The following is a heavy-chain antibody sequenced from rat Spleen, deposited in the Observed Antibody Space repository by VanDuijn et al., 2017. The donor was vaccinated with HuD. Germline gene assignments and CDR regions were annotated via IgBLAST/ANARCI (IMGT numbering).Heavy chain of an antibody. CDR1: GFTFSNYG. CDR3: TTWFAY. CDR2: ISYDGSST. Sequence: EVQLVESGGGLVQPGRSLKLSCAASGFTFSNYGMAWVRQAPTKGLEWVATISYDGSSTYYRDSVMGRFTVSRDNAKSTLYLQMDSLRSEDTATYYCTTWFAYWGQGTLVTVSS. V-gene: IGHV5-29*01. J-gene: IGHJ3*01.